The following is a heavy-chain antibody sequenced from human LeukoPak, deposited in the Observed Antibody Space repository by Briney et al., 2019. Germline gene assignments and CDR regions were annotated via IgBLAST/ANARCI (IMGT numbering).Heavy chain of an antibody. V-gene: IGHV3-49*03. Sequence: GGSLRLSCTASGFTFGDYAMSWFRLAPGKGLEWVGFIRSKAYGGTTEYAASVKGRFTISRDDSKSIAYLQMNSLKTEDTAVYYCTTDRPSRIAVAGLFDFWGQGTLVTVSS. CDR3: TTDRPSRIAVAGLFDF. CDR2: IRSKAYGGTT. D-gene: IGHD6-19*01. CDR1: GFTFGDYA. J-gene: IGHJ4*02.